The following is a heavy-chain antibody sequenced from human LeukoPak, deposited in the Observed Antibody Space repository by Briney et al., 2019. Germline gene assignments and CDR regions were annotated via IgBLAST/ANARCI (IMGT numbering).Heavy chain of an antibody. CDR2: IYYSGST. D-gene: IGHD3-3*01. CDR1: GGSISSSSYY. Sequence: SSETLSLTCTVSGGSISSSSYYWGWIRQPPGKGLEWIGSIYYSGSTYYNPSLKSRVTISVDTSKNQFSLKLSSVTAADTAVYYCARWTRFLEWWTPDNLPDDYGMDVWGQGTTVTVSS. J-gene: IGHJ6*02. CDR3: ARWTRFLEWWTPDNLPDDYGMDV. V-gene: IGHV4-39*01.